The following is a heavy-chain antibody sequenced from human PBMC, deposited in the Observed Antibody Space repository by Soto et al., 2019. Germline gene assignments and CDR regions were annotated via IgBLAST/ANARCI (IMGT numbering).Heavy chain of an antibody. J-gene: IGHJ4*02. V-gene: IGHV3-74*01. D-gene: IGHD6-6*01. Sequence: GGSLRLSCAASGFTFSSYWMHWVRQAPGKGLVWVSRIITDGSHTDYADSVKGRFTISRDNAKNARYMQMNSLRAEDTAVYYCARGGSIEARGFDYWGPGILVTVSS. CDR2: IITDGSHT. CDR3: ARGGSIEARGFDY. CDR1: GFTFSSYW.